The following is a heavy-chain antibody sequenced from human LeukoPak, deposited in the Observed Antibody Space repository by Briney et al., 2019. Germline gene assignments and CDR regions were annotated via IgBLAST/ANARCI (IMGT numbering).Heavy chain of an antibody. CDR2: IHGSGYT. Sequence: PSETLSLTCTVSGASISSWYWSWIRQPPGKGLEWIGNIHGSGYTNYNPSLKSRLSMSLDTSRNQFSLNLTSVTAADTATYYCARETLLAGSASGLGFNYWGQGGLVIVSS. CDR1: GASISSWY. D-gene: IGHD6-19*01. CDR3: ARETLLAGSASGLGFNY. J-gene: IGHJ4*02. V-gene: IGHV4-59*01.